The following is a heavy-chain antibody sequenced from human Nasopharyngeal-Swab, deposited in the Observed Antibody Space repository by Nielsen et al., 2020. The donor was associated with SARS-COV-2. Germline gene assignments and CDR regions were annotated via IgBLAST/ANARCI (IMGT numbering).Heavy chain of an antibody. J-gene: IGHJ4*02. CDR2: ISGSGGST. V-gene: IGHV3-23*01. Sequence: GGSLRLSCAASGFTFSTYAMSWVRRAPGKGLEWVSAISGSGGSTYYADSVKGRFTMSRDNSKNTLYLQMNSLRAEDTAVYYCTKGQSYLYSSSPYYFDYWGQGTLVTVSS. D-gene: IGHD6-13*01. CDR1: GFTFSTYA. CDR3: TKGQSYLYSSSPYYFDY.